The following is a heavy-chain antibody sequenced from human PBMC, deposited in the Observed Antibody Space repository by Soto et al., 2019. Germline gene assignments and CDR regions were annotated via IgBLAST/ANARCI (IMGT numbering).Heavy chain of an antibody. J-gene: IGHJ6*02. CDR3: ARVRIVGPRESYGMDV. D-gene: IGHD1-26*01. CDR2: IYTSGST. Sequence: SETLSLTCTVSGGSISSYYWSWIRQPAGKGLEWIGRIYTSGSTNYNPSLKSRVTTSVDTSKNQFPLKLSSVTAADTAVYYCARVRIVGPRESYGMDVWGQGTTVTVSS. V-gene: IGHV4-4*07. CDR1: GGSISSYY.